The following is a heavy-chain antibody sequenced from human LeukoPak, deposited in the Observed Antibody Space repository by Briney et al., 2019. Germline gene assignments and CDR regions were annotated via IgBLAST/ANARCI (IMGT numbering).Heavy chain of an antibody. Sequence: ASVKVSCKASGGTFSSYAISWVRQAPGQGLEWMGGIIPIFGTANYAQKFQGRVTITTDESTSTAYMELSSLRSEDTAVYYCARDRGSYCSSTHCQGWFDPWGQGTLVTVSS. CDR1: GGTFSSYA. V-gene: IGHV1-69*05. CDR2: IIPIFGTA. CDR3: ARDRGSYCSSTHCQGWFDP. J-gene: IGHJ5*02. D-gene: IGHD2-2*01.